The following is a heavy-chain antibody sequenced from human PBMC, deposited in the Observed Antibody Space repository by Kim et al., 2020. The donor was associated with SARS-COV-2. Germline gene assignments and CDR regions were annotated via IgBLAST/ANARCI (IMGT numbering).Heavy chain of an antibody. Sequence: ASVKVSCKASGYTFTGYYMHWVRQAPGQGLEWMGWINPNSGGTNYAQKFQGRVTMTRDTSISTAYMERSRLRSDDTAVYYCARDRRANPNWFDPWGQGTLGTVSS. V-gene: IGHV1-2*02. CDR1: GYTFTGYY. CDR2: INPNSGGT. J-gene: IGHJ5*02. CDR3: ARDRRANPNWFDP.